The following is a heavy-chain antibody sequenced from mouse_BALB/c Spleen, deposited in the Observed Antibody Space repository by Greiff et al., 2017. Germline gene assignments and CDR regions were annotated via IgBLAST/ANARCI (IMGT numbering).Heavy chain of an antibody. D-gene: IGHD4-1*01. CDR3: ARRELTGTHFDV. CDR1: GYSITSDYA. CDR2: ISYSGST. J-gene: IGHJ1*01. V-gene: IGHV3-2*02. Sequence: DVKLQESGPGLVKPSQSLSLTCTVTGYSITSDYAWNWIRQFPGNKLEWMGYISYSGSTSYNPSLKSRISITRDTSKNQFFLQLNSVTTEDTATYYCARRELTGTHFDVWGAGTTVTVSS.